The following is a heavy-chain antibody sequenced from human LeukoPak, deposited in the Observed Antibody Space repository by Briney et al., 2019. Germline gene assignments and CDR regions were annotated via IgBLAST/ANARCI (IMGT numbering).Heavy chain of an antibody. CDR1: GFAFDKAW. CDR2: IKSKRNGGTA. J-gene: IGHJ4*02. Sequence: PGGSLRLSCAASGFAFDKAWMSWVRQAPGKGLEWVGRIKSKRNGGTADYGAPVIGRFTISRDDSKNTVYLQMNSLRTEDTAIYYCTTNAAVGTWEIFDYWGQGALVTVSS. D-gene: IGHD6-13*01. V-gene: IGHV3-15*01. CDR3: TTNAAVGTWEIFDY.